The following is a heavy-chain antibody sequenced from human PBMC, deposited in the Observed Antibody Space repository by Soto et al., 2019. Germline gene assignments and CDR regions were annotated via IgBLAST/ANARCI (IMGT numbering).Heavy chain of an antibody. CDR1: GFTFSSYG. D-gene: IGHD2-2*01. CDR3: ATLGYIVVVPAATEAYYFDY. CDR2: IWYDGSNK. Sequence: GGSLRLSCAASGFTFSSYGMHWVRQAPGKGLEWVAVIWYDGSNKYYADSVKGRFTISRDNSKNTLYLQMNSLRAEDTAVYYCATLGYIVVVPAATEAYYFDYWGQGTLVTVSS. J-gene: IGHJ4*02. V-gene: IGHV3-33*01.